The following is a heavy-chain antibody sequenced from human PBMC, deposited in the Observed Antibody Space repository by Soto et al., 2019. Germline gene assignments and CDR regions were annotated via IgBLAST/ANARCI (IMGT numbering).Heavy chain of an antibody. CDR3: AKGRTGPSSGYSSDY. J-gene: IGHJ4*02. V-gene: IGHV3-23*01. Sequence: GPLRLSFEASGFTLSRYEMSWVLQAPLKVLEWVSAISGSGGSTYYEDSVKGRFNISRDNSKNTLYLQMNSLRAEDTAVYYCAKGRTGPSSGYSSDYWGQGTLVTVSS. CDR2: ISGSGGST. CDR1: GFTLSRYE. D-gene: IGHD3-22*01.